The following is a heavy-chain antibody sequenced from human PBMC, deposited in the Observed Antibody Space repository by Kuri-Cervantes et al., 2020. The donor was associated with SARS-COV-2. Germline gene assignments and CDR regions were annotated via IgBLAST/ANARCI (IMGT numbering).Heavy chain of an antibody. CDR1: GGSVSSGSYY. CDR2: IYYSGST. J-gene: IGHJ3*02. Sequence: SETLSLTCTVSGGSVSSGSYYWSWIRQPPGKGLEWIGYIYYSGSTNYNPSLKSRVTISVDTSKNQFSLKLSSVTAADTAVYYCARDLGSGRWLQSPNAFDIWGQGKMVTVSS. CDR3: ARDLGSGRWLQSPNAFDI. D-gene: IGHD5-24*01. V-gene: IGHV4-61*01.